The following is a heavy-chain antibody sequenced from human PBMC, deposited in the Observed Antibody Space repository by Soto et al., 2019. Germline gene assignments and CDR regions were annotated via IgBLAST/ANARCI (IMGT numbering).Heavy chain of an antibody. CDR1: GYTFTGYA. CDR2: INAGNGNT. J-gene: IGHJ4*02. D-gene: IGHD3-16*02. V-gene: IGHV1-3*05. Sequence: QGQLVQSGAEEKKPGASVKVSCKASGYTFTGYAMHWVRQAPGQRLEWMGWINAGNGNTKYSQKFQGRVTITRDTSASTAYMALSSLRSEDTAVYYCARSAVSPFGGLIGPLDYWGQGNLVTVSS. CDR3: ARSAVSPFGGLIGPLDY.